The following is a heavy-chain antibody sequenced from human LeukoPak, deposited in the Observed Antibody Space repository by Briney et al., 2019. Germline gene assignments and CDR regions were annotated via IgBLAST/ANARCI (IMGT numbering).Heavy chain of an antibody. CDR1: GFTFSSYG. V-gene: IGHV3-33*06. D-gene: IGHD3/OR15-3a*01. CDR3: AKGGLGSRYFDY. Sequence: GGSLRLSCAASGFTFSSYGMHWVRQAPGKGLEWVAVIWYDGSNKYYADSVKGRFTISRDNSKNTLYLQMNSLRAEDTAVYYCAKGGLGSRYFDYWGQGTLVTVSS. J-gene: IGHJ4*02. CDR2: IWYDGSNK.